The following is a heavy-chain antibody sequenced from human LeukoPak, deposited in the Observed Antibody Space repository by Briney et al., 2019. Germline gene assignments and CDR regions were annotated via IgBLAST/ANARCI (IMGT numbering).Heavy chain of an antibody. V-gene: IGHV4-59*12. CDR2: ISDIGST. D-gene: IGHD6-13*01. CDR1: GGSISSYY. CDR3: ARGSSSWYDLRYNWFDP. J-gene: IGHJ5*02. Sequence: SETLSLTCTVSGGSISSYYWSWIRQPPGKGLEWIAYISDIGSTNYNPSLKSRVTISVDTSKNQFSLKLSSVTAADTAVYYCARGSSSWYDLRYNWFDPWGQGTLVTVSS.